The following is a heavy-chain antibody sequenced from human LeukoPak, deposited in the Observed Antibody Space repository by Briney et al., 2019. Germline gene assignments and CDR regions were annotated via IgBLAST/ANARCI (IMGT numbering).Heavy chain of an antibody. CDR2: ISGTGYST. CDR3: ARSPPAVAGIDF. Sequence: GGSLRLSCAASGFSFSAYAMTWVRQAPGQGLEWVSSISGTGYSTDYADSVKGRFTVYRDNSKNSLYLQMSSLRAEDTAVYYCARSPPAVAGIDFWGQGTLVTVSS. V-gene: IGHV3-23*01. J-gene: IGHJ4*02. CDR1: GFSFSAYA. D-gene: IGHD6-19*01.